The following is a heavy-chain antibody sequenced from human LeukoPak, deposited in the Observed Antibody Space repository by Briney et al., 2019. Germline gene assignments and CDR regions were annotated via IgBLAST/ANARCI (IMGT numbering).Heavy chain of an antibody. CDR3: ARHGEGYRSNWFDP. D-gene: IGHD5-24*01. J-gene: IGHJ5*02. CDR2: TFPVESDT. V-gene: IGHV5-51*01. Sequence: GESLETSWKGSGYSFTNYWIGWVRQMPGKGLEWMGITFPVESDTRYSPSVQGQVTISADKSISTAYLQGSSLKASDAAMYYCARHGEGYRSNWFDPWGQGTLVTVSS. CDR1: GYSFTNYW.